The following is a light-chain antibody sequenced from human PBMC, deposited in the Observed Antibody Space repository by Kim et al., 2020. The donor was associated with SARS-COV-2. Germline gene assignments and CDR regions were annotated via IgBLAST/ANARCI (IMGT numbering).Light chain of an antibody. CDR1: QSVSSS. Sequence: SPGERATLSCRASQSVSSSLAWYQQKPGQAPRLLIYGASNRATGVPARFSGSGSGTEFTLTISSLQSEDFAVYYCQQYNNWPPLTFGGGTKVDIK. CDR3: QQYNNWPPLT. V-gene: IGKV3-15*01. J-gene: IGKJ4*01. CDR2: GAS.